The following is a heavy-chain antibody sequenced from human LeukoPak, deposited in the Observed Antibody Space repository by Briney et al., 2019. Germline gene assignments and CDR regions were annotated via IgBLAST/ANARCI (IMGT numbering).Heavy chain of an antibody. CDR1: GFTFSSYG. CDR2: ISYDGSNK. CDR3: ARDQRAHAFDY. J-gene: IGHJ4*02. Sequence: GGSLRLSCSASGFTFSSYGMHWVRQAPGKGLEWVAVISYDGSNKYYADSVKGRFTISRDNSKNTLYLQMNSLRAEDTAVYYCARDQRAHAFDYWGQGTLVTVSS. V-gene: IGHV3-30*03.